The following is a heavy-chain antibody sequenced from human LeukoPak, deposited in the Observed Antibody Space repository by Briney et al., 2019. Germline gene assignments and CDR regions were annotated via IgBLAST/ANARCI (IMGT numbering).Heavy chain of an antibody. CDR3: VRVYDSGWFFDF. Sequence: SGESLKISCKGSGYSFTSYWIGWVRQMPGKGLEWMGIVFPGDSDTTYSPSFQGQVTISADKSITTAYLQWSSLKASDTAMYYCVRVYDSGWFFDFWGQGTLVTVSS. J-gene: IGHJ4*02. V-gene: IGHV5-51*01. CDR2: VFPGDSDT. CDR1: GYSFTSYW. D-gene: IGHD6-19*01.